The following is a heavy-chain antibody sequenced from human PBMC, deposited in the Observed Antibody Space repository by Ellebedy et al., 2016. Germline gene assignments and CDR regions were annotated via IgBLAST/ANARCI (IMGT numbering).Heavy chain of an antibody. Sequence: GGSLRLSCAASGFTFSSYSMIWVRQAPGKGLEWVSSISSSSSYIYYADSVKGRLTISRDNAKNSLYLQMNSLRAEDTAVYYCARLIYGSGSYYNYYFDYWGQGTLVTVSS. V-gene: IGHV3-21*01. J-gene: IGHJ4*02. D-gene: IGHD3-10*01. CDR1: GFTFSSYS. CDR2: ISSSSSYI. CDR3: ARLIYGSGSYYNYYFDY.